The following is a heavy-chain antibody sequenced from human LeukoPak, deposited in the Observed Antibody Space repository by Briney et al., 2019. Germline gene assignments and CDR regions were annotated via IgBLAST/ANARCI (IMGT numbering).Heavy chain of an antibody. CDR3: ARTPSMRYVGDAFDI. V-gene: IGHV3-23*01. CDR1: GFTFSSYA. CDR2: ISGSGGST. Sequence: GGSLRLSCAASGFTFSSYAVRWVRQAPGKGLEWVSAISGSGGSTYYADSVKGRFTISRDNSKNTLYLQMNSLRAEDTAVYYCARTPSMRYVGDAFDIWGQGTKVIVSS. J-gene: IGHJ3*02. D-gene: IGHD4-23*01.